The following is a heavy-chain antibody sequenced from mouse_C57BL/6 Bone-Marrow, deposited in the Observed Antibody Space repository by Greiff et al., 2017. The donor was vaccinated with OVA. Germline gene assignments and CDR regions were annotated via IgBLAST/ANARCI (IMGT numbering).Heavy chain of an antibody. CDR3: AREWFAY. V-gene: IGHV5-4*01. J-gene: IGHJ3*01. CDR1: GFTFSSYA. CDR2: ISDGGSYT. Sequence: EVQVVESGGGLVKPGGSLKLSCAASGFTFSSYAMSWVRQTPEQRLEWVATISDGGSYTYYPDNVKGRFTISRDNAKNNLYLQMSHLKSEDTAMYYCAREWFAYWGQGTLVTVSA.